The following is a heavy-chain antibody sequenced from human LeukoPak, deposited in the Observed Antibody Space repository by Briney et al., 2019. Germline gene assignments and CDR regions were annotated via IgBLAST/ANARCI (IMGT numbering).Heavy chain of an antibody. CDR1: GGSISSFY. J-gene: IGHJ4*02. Sequence: PSETLSLTCTVSGGSISSFYWSWIRQPPGEGLEWIGYIYYSGSTNYNPSLKSRVTISVDTSNNQFSLILNSLTAADTAVYYCARHSSAWYGRLFDSWGQGTLVTVSS. CDR3: ARHSSAWYGRLFDS. D-gene: IGHD6-19*01. V-gene: IGHV4-59*08. CDR2: IYYSGST.